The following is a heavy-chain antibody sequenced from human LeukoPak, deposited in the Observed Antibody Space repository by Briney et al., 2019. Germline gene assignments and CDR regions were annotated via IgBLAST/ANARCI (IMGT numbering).Heavy chain of an antibody. CDR1: GGSISSGSYY. Sequence: ASETLSLTCTVSGGSISSGSYYWTWIRQPAGKGLEYIGRIYISGSPSYNPSLKSRVTISVDTSKNQFSLRLTSVTAADTAVYYCTRGGSGSYATFDYWGQGTLVTVSS. D-gene: IGHD3-10*01. V-gene: IGHV4-61*02. J-gene: IGHJ4*02. CDR2: IYISGSP. CDR3: TRGGSGSYATFDY.